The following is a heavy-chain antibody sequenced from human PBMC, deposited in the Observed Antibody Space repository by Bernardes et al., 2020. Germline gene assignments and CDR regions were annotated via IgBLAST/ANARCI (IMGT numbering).Heavy chain of an antibody. Sequence: GGSLRLSCAASGFTFNSYAMSWVRQAPAKGLEWVSSISGSGGSTYYADSVKGRFTISRDNSKNTLYLQMNSLRAEDTAVYYCAKTEFTTIVIGYYYGMDVWGQGTTVTVSS. CDR3: AKTEFTTIVIGYYYGMDV. V-gene: IGHV3-23*01. CDR2: ISGSGGST. CDR1: GFTFNSYA. J-gene: IGHJ6*02. D-gene: IGHD3-22*01.